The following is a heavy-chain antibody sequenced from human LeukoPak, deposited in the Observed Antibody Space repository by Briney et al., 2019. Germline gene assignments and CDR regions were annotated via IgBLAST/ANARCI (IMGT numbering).Heavy chain of an antibody. CDR2: INPSGGST. J-gene: IGHJ5*02. CDR1: GYTFTSYY. V-gene: IGHV1-46*01. CDR3: ARVPSPFKYYGSGSQFDP. Sequence: ASVKVSCKASGYTFTSYYMHWVRQAPGQGLEWMGIINPSGGSTSYAQKFQGRVTMTRDTSTSTVYMELSSLRSEDTAVYYCARVPSPFKYYGSGSQFDPWGQGTLVTVSS. D-gene: IGHD3-10*01.